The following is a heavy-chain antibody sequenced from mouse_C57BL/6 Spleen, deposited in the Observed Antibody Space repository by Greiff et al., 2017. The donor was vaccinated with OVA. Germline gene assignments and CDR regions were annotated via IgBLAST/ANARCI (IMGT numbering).Heavy chain of an antibody. J-gene: IGHJ4*01. CDR1: GYTFTNYW. V-gene: IGHV1-63*01. CDR3: ARERGNYAMDY. CDR2: IYPGGGYT. Sequence: VQLQQSGAELVRPGPSVNMSCKASGYTFTNYWIGWAKQRPGHGLEWIGVIYPGGGYTNYTEKFKGKATLTADKSSSTAYMQFSSLTSEDSAIYYCARERGNYAMDYWGQGTSVTVSS.